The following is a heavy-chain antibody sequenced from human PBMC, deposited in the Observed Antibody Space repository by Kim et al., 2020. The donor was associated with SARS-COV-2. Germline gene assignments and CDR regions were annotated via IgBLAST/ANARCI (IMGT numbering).Heavy chain of an antibody. V-gene: IGHV3-30*03. J-gene: IGHJ5*02. CDR2: ISYDGSNK. CDR1: GFTFSSYG. D-gene: IGHD3-22*01. Sequence: GGSLRLSCAASGFTFSSYGMHWVRQAPGKGLEWVAVISYDGSNKYYADSVKGRFTISRDNSKNTLYLQMNSLRAEDTAVYYCAPNYYDRWWGADFDPWG. CDR3: APNYYDRWWGADFDP.